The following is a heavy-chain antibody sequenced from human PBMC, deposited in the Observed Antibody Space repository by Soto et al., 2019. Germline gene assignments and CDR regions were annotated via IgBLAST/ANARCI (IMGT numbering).Heavy chain of an antibody. CDR2: ISAYNGNT. D-gene: IGHD3-16*02. Sequence: RASVKVSCRASGYTFTSYGISWVRQAPGQGLEWMGWISAYNGNTNYAQKLQGRVTMTTDTSTSTAYMELRSLRSDDTAVYYCARGEYYDYVWGSYRQYNWFDPWGQGTLVTVSS. J-gene: IGHJ5*02. CDR1: GYTFTSYG. V-gene: IGHV1-18*04. CDR3: ARGEYYDYVWGSYRQYNWFDP.